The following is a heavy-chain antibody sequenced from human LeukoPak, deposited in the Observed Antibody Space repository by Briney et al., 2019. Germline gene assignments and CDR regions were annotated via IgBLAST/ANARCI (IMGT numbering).Heavy chain of an antibody. CDR1: GFTFSSYG. V-gene: IGHV3-33*01. CDR3: ARVRGGAFLVIGCSGGSCYGPEDYYYGMDV. D-gene: IGHD2-15*01. Sequence: GRSLRLSCAASGFTFSSYGMHWVRQAPGKGLEWVAVIWYDGSNKYYADSVKGRFTISRDNSKNTLYLQMNSLRAEDTAVYYCARVRGGAFLVIGCSGGSCYGPEDYYYGMDVWGKGTTVTVSS. CDR2: IWYDGSNK. J-gene: IGHJ6*04.